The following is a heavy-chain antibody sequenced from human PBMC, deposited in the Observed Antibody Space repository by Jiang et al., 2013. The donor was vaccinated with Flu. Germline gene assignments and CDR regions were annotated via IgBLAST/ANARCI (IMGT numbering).Heavy chain of an antibody. V-gene: IGHV7-4-1*02. CDR3: ARGSGNGGWYAGDKTDY. CDR1: GYTFTSYA. Sequence: CKASGYTFTSYAMNWVRQAPGQGLEWMGWINTNTGNPTYAQGFTGRFVFSLDTSVSTAYLQISSLKAEDTAVYYCARGSGNGGWYAGDKTDYWGQGTLVTVSS. D-gene: IGHD6-19*01. CDR2: INTNTGNP. J-gene: IGHJ4*02.